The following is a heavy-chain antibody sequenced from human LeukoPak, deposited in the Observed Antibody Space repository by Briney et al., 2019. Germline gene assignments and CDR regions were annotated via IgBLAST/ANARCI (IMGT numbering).Heavy chain of an antibody. V-gene: IGHV4-59*01. J-gene: IGHJ4*02. CDR1: GDSISSYY. CDR3: ARAKKAVAGFFDY. D-gene: IGHD6-19*01. Sequence: PSETLSLTCTVSGDSISSYYWSWIRQPPGKGLEWIGYIYYSGSTNYNPSLKSRLTISVDTSKNQLSLKLSSVTAADTAVYYCARAKKAVAGFFDYWGQGTLVTVSS. CDR2: IYYSGST.